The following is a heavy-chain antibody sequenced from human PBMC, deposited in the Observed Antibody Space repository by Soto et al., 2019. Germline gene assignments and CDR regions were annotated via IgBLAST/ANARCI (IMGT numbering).Heavy chain of an antibody. CDR1: GGSISSGDY. Sequence: SETLSLTCTVSGGSISSGDYWSWIRQPPGKGLEWIGYIYHGGGPYYNPSLNSRATMSVDTSQNQFSLKLSSVSAADTAVYYCARTKYYYDTTAYIFDYWGQGALVTVSS. CDR2: IYHGGGP. V-gene: IGHV4-30-4*01. J-gene: IGHJ4*02. D-gene: IGHD3-22*01. CDR3: ARTKYYYDTTAYIFDY.